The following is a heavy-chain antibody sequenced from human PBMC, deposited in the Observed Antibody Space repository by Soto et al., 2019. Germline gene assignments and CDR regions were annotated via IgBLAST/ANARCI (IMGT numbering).Heavy chain of an antibody. CDR1: GFSLSSDA. J-gene: IGHJ6*02. CDR3: AKDSGRLLLDYYYYYGMDV. D-gene: IGHD3-22*01. CDR2: ISGRCGST. V-gene: IGHV3-23*01. Sequence: RLSCAASGFSLSSDAMRWVRQPPGKGLEWVSAISGRCGSTYYADSVKGRFTISRDNSKNTPYLQMHSLRAEDTAVYYCAKDSGRLLLDYYYYYGMDVWGQGTTVTVSS.